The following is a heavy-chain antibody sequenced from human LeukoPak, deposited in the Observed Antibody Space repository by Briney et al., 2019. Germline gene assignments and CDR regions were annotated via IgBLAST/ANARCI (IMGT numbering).Heavy chain of an antibody. V-gene: IGHV4-31*03. CDR2: IYYSGST. Sequence: SQTLSLTCTVSGGSISSGGYYWSWIRQHPGRGLEWIGYIYYSGSTYYNPSFKSRVTISVDTSKNQFSLKPSSVTAADTAVYYCARRTTGSSNWFDPWGQGTLVTVSS. CDR3: ARRTTGSSNWFDP. D-gene: IGHD1-1*01. J-gene: IGHJ5*02. CDR1: GGSISSGGYY.